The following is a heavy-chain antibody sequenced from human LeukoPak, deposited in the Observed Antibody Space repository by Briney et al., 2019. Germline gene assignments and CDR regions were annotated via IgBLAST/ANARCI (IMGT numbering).Heavy chain of an antibody. CDR1: GYTFTSYG. CDR3: ARDRSYTAMVKYYFDY. CDR2: ISAYNGNT. V-gene: IGHV1-18*01. Sequence: AASVKVSCKASGYTFTSYGISWVRQAPGQGLEWMGWISAYNGNTNYAQKLQGRVTMTTDTSTSTAYMELRSLRSDDTAVYYCARDRSYTAMVKYYFDYWGQGTLGTVSS. J-gene: IGHJ4*02. D-gene: IGHD5-18*01.